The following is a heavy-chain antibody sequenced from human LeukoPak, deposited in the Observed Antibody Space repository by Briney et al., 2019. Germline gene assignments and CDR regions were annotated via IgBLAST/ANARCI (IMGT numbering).Heavy chain of an antibody. CDR1: GFTFSSHL. CDR3: VRKFATGD. V-gene: IGHV3-74*01. J-gene: IGHJ4*02. Sequence: GGSLRLSCAASGFTFSSHLMRWVRQAQGTGLVWVSSVKSDGTATNYAGSVKGRFTISRDNAKNTLYLQMNSLRVEDTAVYYCVRKFATGDWGQGTLVTVSS. D-gene: IGHD1-14*01. CDR2: VKSDGTAT.